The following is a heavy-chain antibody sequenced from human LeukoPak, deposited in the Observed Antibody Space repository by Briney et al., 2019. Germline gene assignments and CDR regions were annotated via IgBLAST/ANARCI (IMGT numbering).Heavy chain of an antibody. D-gene: IGHD3-22*01. Sequence: GESLRISCKGSGYSFTNYWITWVRQMPGKGLKCVGKIDPSDSYTNYSPSFQGHVTISADKSINTAYLQWSSLEASDTAIYFCARHLGGYTHFDYWGQGTLVTVSS. J-gene: IGHJ4*02. V-gene: IGHV5-10-1*01. CDR2: IDPSDSYT. CDR1: GYSFTNYW. CDR3: ARHLGGYTHFDY.